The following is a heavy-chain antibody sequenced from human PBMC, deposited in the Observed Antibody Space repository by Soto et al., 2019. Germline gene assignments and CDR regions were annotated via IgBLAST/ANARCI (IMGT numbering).Heavy chain of an antibody. CDR2: ISAYNGNT. Sequence: VKVYCKASGYTFTSYGISWVRHAPGQGLEWMGWISAYNGNTNYAQKLQGRVTMTTDTSTSTAYMELRSLRSDDTAVYYCARHPERGYYDSSGYNNWFGPWGHLTLATV. CDR1: GYTFTSYG. V-gene: IGHV1-18*01. CDR3: ARHPERGYYDSSGYNNWFGP. J-gene: IGHJ5*02. D-gene: IGHD3-22*01.